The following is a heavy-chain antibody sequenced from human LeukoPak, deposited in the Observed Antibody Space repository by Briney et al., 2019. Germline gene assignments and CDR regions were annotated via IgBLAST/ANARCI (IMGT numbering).Heavy chain of an antibody. CDR2: IYYSGST. CDR1: GGPISSGDKY. CDR3: ARVTRWAGLDF. Sequence: SETLSLTCNVSGGPISSGDKYWSWIRQPPGKGLEWIGYIYYSGSTYFNPSLKSRLTISVDTSENQFSLHLTSVTAADTAVYFRARVTRWAGLDFWGQGTLVTVSS. J-gene: IGHJ4*02. V-gene: IGHV4-30-4*01. D-gene: IGHD2-21*02.